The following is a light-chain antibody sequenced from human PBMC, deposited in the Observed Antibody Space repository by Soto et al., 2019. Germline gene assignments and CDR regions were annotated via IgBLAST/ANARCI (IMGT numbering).Light chain of an antibody. V-gene: IGLV4-60*03. J-gene: IGLJ3*02. CDR3: ETWDRNTLV. CDR1: SGHSGYI. Sequence: QPVLTQSSSASASLGSSVKLTCTLSSGHSGYIIAWHQQQPGKAPRYLMKLEGSGTYNKGSGVPDRFSGSSSGADRYLTISDLQSEDEADYYCETWDRNTLVFGEGTKVTVL. CDR2: LEGSGTY.